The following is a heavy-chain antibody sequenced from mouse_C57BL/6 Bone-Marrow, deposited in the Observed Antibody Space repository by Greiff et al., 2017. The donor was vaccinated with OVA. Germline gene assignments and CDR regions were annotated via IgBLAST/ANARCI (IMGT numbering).Heavy chain of an antibody. CDR2: IDPANGNT. V-gene: IGHV14-3*01. CDR1: GFNIKNTY. J-gene: IGHJ2*01. Sequence: EVKLVESVAELVRPGASVKLSCTASGFNIKNTYMHWVKQRPEQGLEWIGRIDPANGNTKYAPKFQGKATITADTSSNTAYLQLSSLTSEDTAIYYCARNYYGSSYYFDYWGQGTTLTVSS. CDR3: ARNYYGSSYYFDY. D-gene: IGHD1-1*01.